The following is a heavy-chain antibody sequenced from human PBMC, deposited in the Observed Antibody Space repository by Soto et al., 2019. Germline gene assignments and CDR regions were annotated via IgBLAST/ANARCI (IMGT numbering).Heavy chain of an antibody. D-gene: IGHD6-19*01. Sequence: EVQLLESGGGLVRPGGSLRLSWAASAFTFTNYAMNWVRQAPGKGLEWVSVISGSGGSASYADSVQGRFTISRDNSKNTLYLQMNSLRVEDTARYYCVREDSAWDSRGSFDFWGRGTVVTVS. CDR3: VREDSAWDSRGSFDF. CDR2: ISGSGGSA. CDR1: AFTFTNYA. J-gene: IGHJ3*01. V-gene: IGHV3-23*01.